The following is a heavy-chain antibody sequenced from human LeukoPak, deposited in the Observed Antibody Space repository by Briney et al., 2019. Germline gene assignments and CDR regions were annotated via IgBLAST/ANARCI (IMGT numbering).Heavy chain of an antibody. CDR3: AKSVRGYTYYFDC. D-gene: IGHD5-12*01. Sequence: GGSLRLSCAASGFTFNNYAMSWVRQAPGKGLAWVSTISGSGSNTYYADSVKGRFTISRDNSKNTLYLQMNSLRAEDTAVYYCAKSVRGYTYYFDCWGQGTLVTVSS. CDR2: ISGSGSNT. J-gene: IGHJ4*01. V-gene: IGHV3-23*01. CDR1: GFTFNNYA.